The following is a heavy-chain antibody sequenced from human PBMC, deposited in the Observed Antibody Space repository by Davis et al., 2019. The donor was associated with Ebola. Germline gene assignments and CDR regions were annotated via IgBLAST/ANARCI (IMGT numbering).Heavy chain of an antibody. D-gene: IGHD3-22*01. CDR2: INPSGGST. Sequence: AASVKVSCKASGYTFTSYYMHWVRQAPGQGLEWMGIINPSGGSTSYAQKFQGRVTMTRDTSTSTVYMARSSLRSEDTAVYYCARDPPHYYDSSGYYPSWFDPWGQGTLVTVSS. J-gene: IGHJ5*02. CDR1: GYTFTSYY. V-gene: IGHV1-46*01. CDR3: ARDPPHYYDSSGYYPSWFDP.